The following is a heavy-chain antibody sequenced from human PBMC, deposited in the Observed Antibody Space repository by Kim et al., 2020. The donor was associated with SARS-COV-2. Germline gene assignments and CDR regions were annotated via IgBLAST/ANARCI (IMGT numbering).Heavy chain of an antibody. J-gene: IGHJ6*02. CDR3: ARVLRGSTFYYYYYGMDL. V-gene: IGHV4-39*01. CDR1: GGSISSSSYY. CDR2: IYYSGST. Sequence: SVTLSLTCTVSGGSISSSSYYWGWIRQPPGKGLEWIGSIYYSGSTYYNPSLKSRVTISVDTSKNQFSLKLSSVTAADTAVYYCARVLRGSTFYYYYYGMDLWGQGPTVPVSS. D-gene: IGHD3-3*02.